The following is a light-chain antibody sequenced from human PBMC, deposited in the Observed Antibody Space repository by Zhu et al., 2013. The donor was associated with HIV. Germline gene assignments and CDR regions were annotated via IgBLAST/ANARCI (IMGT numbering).Light chain of an antibody. V-gene: IGKV1-9*01. CDR2: AAS. J-gene: IGKJ5*01. Sequence: DIQLTQSPSLLSASVGDRVTITCRASQDIDRYLAWYQQKSGRAPELLIYAASTLQSGVPSRFSGSGSGTDFTLTISSLQPEDFATYYCQQADSFPFTFGQGTRLEIK. CDR1: QDIDRY. CDR3: QQADSFPFT.